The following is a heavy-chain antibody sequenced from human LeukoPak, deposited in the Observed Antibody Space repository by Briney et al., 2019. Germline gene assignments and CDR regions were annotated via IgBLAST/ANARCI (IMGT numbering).Heavy chain of an antibody. V-gene: IGHV4-4*07. CDR3: AREGQQLVPPFDY. CDR1: GDSISSYY. J-gene: IGHJ4*02. Sequence: SETLSLTCTVYGDSISSYYWSWIRQPAGKGLEWIGRIYVSGSTNYNPSLESRVTISVDTSKNQFSLQLTSLTAADTAVYYCAREGQQLVPPFDYWGQGTLVTVSS. CDR2: IYVSGST. D-gene: IGHD6-6*01.